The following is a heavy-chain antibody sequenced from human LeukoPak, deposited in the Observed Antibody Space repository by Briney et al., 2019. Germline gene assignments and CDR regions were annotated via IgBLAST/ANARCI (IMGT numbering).Heavy chain of an antibody. CDR2: INPNSGGT. D-gene: IGHD3-9*01. Sequence: ASVKVSCKASGYTFTGYYMHWVRQAPGQGLEWMGWINPNSGGTNYAQKSQGRVTMTRDTSISTAYMELSRLRSDDTAVYYCARGAQTGYPDDDAFDIWGQGTMVTVSS. J-gene: IGHJ3*02. CDR1: GYTFTGYY. V-gene: IGHV1-2*02. CDR3: ARGAQTGYPDDDAFDI.